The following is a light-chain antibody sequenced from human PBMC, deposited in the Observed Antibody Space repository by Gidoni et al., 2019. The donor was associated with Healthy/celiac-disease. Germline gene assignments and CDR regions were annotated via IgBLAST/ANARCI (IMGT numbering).Light chain of an antibody. CDR2: AAS. CDR1: QSISSY. J-gene: IGKJ4*01. Sequence: DIQMTQSPSSLSASVGDRVTITCRANQSISSYLNWYQQKPGKAPKLLIYAASSLQSGVPSRFSGSGSGTDFTPTSSSLQPEDFATYYCQQSYSTLTFGGGTKVEIK. V-gene: IGKV1-39*01. CDR3: QQSYSTLT.